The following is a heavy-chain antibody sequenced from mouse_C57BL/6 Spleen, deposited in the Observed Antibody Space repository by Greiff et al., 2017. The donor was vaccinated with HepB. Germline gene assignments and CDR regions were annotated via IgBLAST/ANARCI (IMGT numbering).Heavy chain of an antibody. CDR3: ASLDGYYVFAY. V-gene: IGHV3-6*01. Sequence: ESGPGLVKPSQSLSLTCSVTGYSITSGYYWNWIRQFPGNKLEWMGYISYDGSNNYNPSLKNRISITRDTSKNQFFLKLNSVTTEDTATYYCASLDGYYVFAYWGQGTLVTVSA. CDR1: GYSITSGYY. CDR2: ISYDGSN. D-gene: IGHD2-3*01. J-gene: IGHJ3*01.